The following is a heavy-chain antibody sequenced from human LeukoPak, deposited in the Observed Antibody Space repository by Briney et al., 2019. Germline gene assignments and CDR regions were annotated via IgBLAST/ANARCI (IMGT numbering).Heavy chain of an antibody. CDR1: AHSISRGYF. CDR2: IYHSGST. Sequence: SQTLSLTCTVSAHSISRGYFWGWSRQTPGKRLECIGTIYHSGSTYYNPSLKRRVTLSVDTSKTQLSLKLNCVTAADTAVYYCALQPARRLSWFDPWGQGTLVTVSS. D-gene: IGHD2-2*01. CDR3: ALQPARRLSWFDP. J-gene: IGHJ5*02. V-gene: IGHV4-38-2*02.